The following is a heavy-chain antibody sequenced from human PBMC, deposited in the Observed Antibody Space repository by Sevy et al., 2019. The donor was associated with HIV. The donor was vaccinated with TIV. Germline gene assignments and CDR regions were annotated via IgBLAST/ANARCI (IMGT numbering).Heavy chain of an antibody. CDR3: ARAQSIAAAGPDFDY. CDR1: GYTFTSYD. CDR2: RNPNSGNT. J-gene: IGHJ4*02. Sequence: ASVKVSCKASGYTFTSYDINWVRQATGQGLEWMGWRNPNSGNTGYAQKFQGRVTMTRNTSISTAYMELSSLRSEDTAVYYCARAQSIAAAGPDFDYWGQGTLVTVSS. V-gene: IGHV1-8*01. D-gene: IGHD6-13*01.